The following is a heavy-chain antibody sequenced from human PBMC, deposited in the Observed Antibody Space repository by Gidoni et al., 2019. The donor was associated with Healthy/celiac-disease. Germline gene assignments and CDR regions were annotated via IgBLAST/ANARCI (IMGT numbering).Heavy chain of an antibody. Sequence: QVQLQQWGAGLLKPSETLSLTCAVYGGSFSGYYWSWIRQPPGKGLEWIGEINHSGSTNYNPSLKSRITISVDTSKNQFSLKLSSVTAADTAVYYCARGVATTGSPIYYYASGKRFDPWGQGTLVTVSS. V-gene: IGHV4-34*01. CDR3: ARGVATTGSPIYYYASGKRFDP. CDR2: INHSGST. J-gene: IGHJ5*02. D-gene: IGHD3-10*01. CDR1: GGSFSGYY.